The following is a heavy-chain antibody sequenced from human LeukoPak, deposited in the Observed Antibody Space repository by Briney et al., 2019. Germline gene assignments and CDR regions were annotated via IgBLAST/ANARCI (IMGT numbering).Heavy chain of an antibody. CDR1: GFTFSSYA. Sequence: GGSLRLSCAASGFTFSSYAMSWVRQAPGKGLEWVSAISGSGGSTYYADSVKGRFTISRDNFKNTVYLQMNSLRVDDTATYYCAKAPLARCSGARCYFFDSWGQGTLVTVSS. CDR3: AKAPLARCSGARCYFFDS. CDR2: ISGSGGST. J-gene: IGHJ4*02. D-gene: IGHD2-2*01. V-gene: IGHV3-23*01.